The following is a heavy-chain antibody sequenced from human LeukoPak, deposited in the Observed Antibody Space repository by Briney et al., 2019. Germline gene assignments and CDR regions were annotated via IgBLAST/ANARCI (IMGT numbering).Heavy chain of an antibody. D-gene: IGHD3-3*02. J-gene: IGHJ6*03. CDR1: GFTFSNYE. CDR2: ISSGGSSI. V-gene: IGHV3-48*03. Sequence: TGGSLRLSCAASGFTFSNYEMNWVRQAPGKGLEWVSYISSGGSSIYYADSVKGRFTISRDNAKNTLYLQMNSLSAEDTAVYYCARDSNPSYYYYMEVWGKGTTVTLSS. CDR3: ARDSNPSYYYYMEV.